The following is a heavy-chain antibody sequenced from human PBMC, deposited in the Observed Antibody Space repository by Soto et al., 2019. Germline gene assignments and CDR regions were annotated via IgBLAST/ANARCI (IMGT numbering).Heavy chain of an antibody. Sequence: SETLSLTCAVYGGSFSGYYWSWIRQPPGKGLEWIGEINHSGSNKYNPSLKSRDNISVDTSKNQFSLKLSSVTAADTAVYYCARGPLYMVRGVIALYYFDYWGQGTLVTVSS. CDR3: ARGPLYMVRGVIALYYFDY. CDR2: INHSGSN. D-gene: IGHD3-10*01. CDR1: GGSFSGYY. J-gene: IGHJ4*02. V-gene: IGHV4-34*01.